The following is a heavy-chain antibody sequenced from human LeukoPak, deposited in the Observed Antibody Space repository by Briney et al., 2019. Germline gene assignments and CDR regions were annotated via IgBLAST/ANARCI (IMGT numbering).Heavy chain of an antibody. CDR1: GGSFSGYY. CDR3: ARSDTIFGVRYYYYYGMDV. CDR2: INHSGST. V-gene: IGHV4-34*01. D-gene: IGHD3-3*01. Sequence: SETLSLTCAVYGGSFSGYYWSWIRQPPGKGLEWIGEINHSGSTNYNPSLKSRVTISVDTSKNQFSLKLSSVTAADTAVYYCARSDTIFGVRYYYYYGMDVWGQGTTVTVSS. J-gene: IGHJ6*02.